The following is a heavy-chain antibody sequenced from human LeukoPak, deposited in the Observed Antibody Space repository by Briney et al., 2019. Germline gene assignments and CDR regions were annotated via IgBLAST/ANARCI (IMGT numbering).Heavy chain of an antibody. CDR2: INHSGST. V-gene: IGHV4-34*01. CDR3: ARGLFLYYYYYMDV. CDR1: GGSFSGYY. J-gene: IGHJ6*03. Sequence: SETLSLTYAVYGGSFSGYYWSWIRQPPVKGLEWIGEINHSGSTNYNPSLKSRVTISVDTSKNQFSLKLSSVTAADTAVYYCARGLFLYYYYYMDVWGKGTTVTVSS. D-gene: IGHD2-21*01.